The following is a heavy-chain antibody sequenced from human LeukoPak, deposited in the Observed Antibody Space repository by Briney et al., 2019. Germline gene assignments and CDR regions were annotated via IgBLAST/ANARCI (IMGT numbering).Heavy chain of an antibody. Sequence: PGGSLRLSCAASGFTFDDYAMHWVRQAPGKGLEWVSGISWNSGSIGYADSVKGRFTISRDNAKNSLYLQMNSLRAEDMALYYCAKDHFAIFGYMDVWGKGTTVTVSS. D-gene: IGHD3-3*01. CDR1: GFTFDDYA. CDR3: AKDHFAIFGYMDV. J-gene: IGHJ6*03. V-gene: IGHV3-9*03. CDR2: ISWNSGSI.